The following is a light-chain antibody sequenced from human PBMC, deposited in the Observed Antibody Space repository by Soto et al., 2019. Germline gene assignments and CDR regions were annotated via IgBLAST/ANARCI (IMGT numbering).Light chain of an antibody. CDR3: MQALQTPPYT. V-gene: IGKV2-28*01. CDR1: QSLLHSNGYNY. J-gene: IGKJ2*01. CDR2: LGS. Sequence: DIVMTQSPLSLPVTPGEPASISCRSSQSLLHSNGYNYLDWYLQKPRQSPQLLIYLGSNRASGVPDRFSGSEEGTDFTLKMSRVEAEDVGVYYCMQALQTPPYTFGRGTKLEIK.